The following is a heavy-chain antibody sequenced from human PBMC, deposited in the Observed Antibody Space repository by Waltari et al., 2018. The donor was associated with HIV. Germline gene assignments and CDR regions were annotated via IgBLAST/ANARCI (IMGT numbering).Heavy chain of an antibody. Sequence: FTFSRYAIHWVRPAPGKGLEWVAVIWHDANNQYYADSVQGRFTISRDNSKNTLYLQMNSLRAEDTALYYCARDSPAFSRGTEELDYWGQGTLVTVSS. V-gene: IGHV3-33*01. CDR2: IWHDANNQ. J-gene: IGHJ4*02. D-gene: IGHD2-2*01. CDR1: FTFSRYA. CDR3: ARDSPAFSRGTEELDY.